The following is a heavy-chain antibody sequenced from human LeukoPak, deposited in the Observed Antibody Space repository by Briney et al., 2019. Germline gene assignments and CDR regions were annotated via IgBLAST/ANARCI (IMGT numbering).Heavy chain of an antibody. Sequence: SETLSLTCTVSGGSISSGGYYWSWIRQHPGKGLEWIGYIYYSGSTYYNPSLKSRVTISVDTSKNQFSLKLSPVTAADTAVYYCARVDRLHSYGMDVWGQGTTVTVSS. CDR2: IYYSGST. J-gene: IGHJ6*02. CDR3: ARVDRLHSYGMDV. D-gene: IGHD5-24*01. V-gene: IGHV4-31*03. CDR1: GGSISSGGYY.